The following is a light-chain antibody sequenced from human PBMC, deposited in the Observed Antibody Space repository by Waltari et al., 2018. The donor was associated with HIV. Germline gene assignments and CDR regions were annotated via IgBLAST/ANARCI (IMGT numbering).Light chain of an antibody. J-gene: IGLJ2*01. V-gene: IGLV2-23*02. Sequence: QSALTQPASVSGSPGQSITISCTGTFSAVGSYNLVSWYQKHPGEAPKIMIYEVTKRPSGVSSRFSGSKSGNTASLTISGLQAEDEADYYYCSYAGSRIHVVFGGGTKLTVL. CDR1: FSAVGSYNL. CDR3: CSYAGSRIHVV. CDR2: EVT.